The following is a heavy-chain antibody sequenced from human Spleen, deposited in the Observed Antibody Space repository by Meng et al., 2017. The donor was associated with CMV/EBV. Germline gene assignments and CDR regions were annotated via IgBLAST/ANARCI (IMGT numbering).Heavy chain of an antibody. Sequence: GESLKISCAASGFTFSDYGMNWVRQAPGKGLEWVSYISGRITTVYYADSLKGRFTISRDNAKNSLYLQMNSLRAEDTAVYYCARVGDYGDYMNYWGQGTLVTVSS. V-gene: IGHV3-48*04. CDR1: GFTFSDYG. CDR3: ARVGDYGDYMNY. D-gene: IGHD4-17*01. CDR2: ISGRITTV. J-gene: IGHJ4*02.